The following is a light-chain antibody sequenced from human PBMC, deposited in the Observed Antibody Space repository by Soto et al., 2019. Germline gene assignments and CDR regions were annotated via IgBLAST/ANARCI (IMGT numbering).Light chain of an antibody. CDR3: LQDYAYPWT. V-gene: IGKV1-6*02. Sequence: AIQMTQSPASLSASVGARVTITCRASQGIRNELGWYQQVPGKAPKLLIYDASSLQSGVPSRFSGSGSGTDFTLTISSLQPEDAATYYCLQDYAYPWTFGQGTKVEIK. CDR1: QGIRNE. J-gene: IGKJ1*01. CDR2: DAS.